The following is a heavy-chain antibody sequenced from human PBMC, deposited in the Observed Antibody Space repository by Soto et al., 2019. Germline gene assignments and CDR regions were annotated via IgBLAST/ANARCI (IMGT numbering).Heavy chain of an antibody. CDR1: GFSLRTTGVG. D-gene: IGHD3-16*01. J-gene: IGHJ4*02. Sequence: QITSKESGPTLVKPTQTLTLTCTYSGFSLRTTGVGVGWIRQPPGKALEWLGLIYWNDDKRYSPSLKSRLTLTSDISKSQVVLTMTNMDPVDTATYYCAHTWGLPFDYWGQGTLVIVSS. CDR2: IYWNDDK. V-gene: IGHV2-5*01. CDR3: AHTWGLPFDY.